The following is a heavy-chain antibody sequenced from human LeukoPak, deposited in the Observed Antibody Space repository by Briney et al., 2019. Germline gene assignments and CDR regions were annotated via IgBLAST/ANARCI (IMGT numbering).Heavy chain of an antibody. CDR3: AGFRVGATGIFDY. V-gene: IGHV3-9*01. Sequence: GGSLRLSCAASGFTFDDYAMHWVRQAPGKGLEWVSGISWNSGSIGYADSVKGRFTISRDNAKNSLYLQMNSLRAEDTALYYCAGFRVGATGIFDYWGQGTLVTVSS. CDR1: GFTFDDYA. CDR2: ISWNSGSI. J-gene: IGHJ4*02. D-gene: IGHD1-26*01.